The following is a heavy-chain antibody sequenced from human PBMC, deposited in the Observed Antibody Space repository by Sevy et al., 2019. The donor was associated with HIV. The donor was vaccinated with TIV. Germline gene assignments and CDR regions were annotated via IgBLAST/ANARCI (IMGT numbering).Heavy chain of an antibody. Sequence: SETLSLTCAVSGGSISSGGYSWSWIRQPPGKGLEWIGYIYHSGSTYYNPSLKSRVTISVDRSKNQFSLKLGSVTAADTAVYYSARGYDLYYFDYWGQGTLVTVSS. D-gene: IGHD5-12*01. CDR1: GGSISSGGYS. CDR3: ARGYDLYYFDY. CDR2: IYHSGST. V-gene: IGHV4-30-2*01. J-gene: IGHJ4*02.